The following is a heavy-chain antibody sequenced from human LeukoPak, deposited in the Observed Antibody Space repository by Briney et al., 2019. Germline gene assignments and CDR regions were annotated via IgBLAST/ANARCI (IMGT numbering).Heavy chain of an antibody. CDR2: ISSSSSYI. J-gene: IGHJ3*02. Sequence: GGSLRLSCAASGFTFSSYSMNWVRQAPGKGLEWVSSISSSSSYIYYADSVKGRFTISRENAKNSLYQQMNSLRAEDTAVYYCAFEYSSSSWGAFDIWGQGTMVTVSS. D-gene: IGHD6-6*01. V-gene: IGHV3-21*01. CDR3: AFEYSSSSWGAFDI. CDR1: GFTFSSYS.